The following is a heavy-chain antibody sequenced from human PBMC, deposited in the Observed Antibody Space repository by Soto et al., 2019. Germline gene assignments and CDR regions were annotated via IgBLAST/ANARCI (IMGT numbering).Heavy chain of an antibody. CDR1: GFTFSSYG. CDR3: AKDFRVAAAGYYYYYGMDV. J-gene: IGHJ6*01. D-gene: IGHD6-13*01. Sequence: QVQLVESGGGVVQPGRSLRLSCAASGFTFSSYGMHWVRQAPGKGLEWVAVISYDGSNKYYADSVKGRFTISRDNSKNTLYLQMNSLRAEDTAVYYCAKDFRVAAAGYYYYYGMDVW. V-gene: IGHV3-30*18. CDR2: ISYDGSNK.